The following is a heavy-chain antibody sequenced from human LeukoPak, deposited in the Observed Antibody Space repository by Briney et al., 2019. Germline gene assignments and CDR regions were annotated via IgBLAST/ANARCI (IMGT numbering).Heavy chain of an antibody. CDR1: GFTFSSYG. Sequence: GRSLRLSCAASGFTFSSYGIHWVRQAPGKGLEWVAVIWYDGSNKYYADSVKGRFTISRDNSKNTLYLQMNSLRAEDAAVYYCARGTSAIWFGELLDYWGQGTLVTVSS. J-gene: IGHJ4*02. V-gene: IGHV3-33*08. D-gene: IGHD3-10*01. CDR3: ARGTSAIWFGELLDY. CDR2: IWYDGSNK.